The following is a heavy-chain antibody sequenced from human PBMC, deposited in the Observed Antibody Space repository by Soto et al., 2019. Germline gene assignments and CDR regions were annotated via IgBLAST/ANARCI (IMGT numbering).Heavy chain of an antibody. V-gene: IGHV4-31*03. CDR1: GGPISNDNYY. CDR3: VATTVTTVSLDY. CDR2: SYYSGST. D-gene: IGHD4-17*01. Sequence: QVQLRESGPGLVKPSQTLSLTCTVSGGPISNDNYYWTWIRQHPGKGLEWIGYSYYSGSTYYNPSLKSRFSISVDTSKSQFSLKLSSVTAAGTAVYYCVATTVTTVSLDYWGQGTLVTVSS. J-gene: IGHJ4*02.